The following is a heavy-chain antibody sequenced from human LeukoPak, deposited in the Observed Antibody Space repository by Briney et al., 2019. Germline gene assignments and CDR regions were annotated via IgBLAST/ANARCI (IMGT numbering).Heavy chain of an antibody. J-gene: IGHJ4*02. CDR1: GGSISSYY. CDR2: IYYSGST. Sequence: SETLSLTCTVSGGSISSYYWSWIRQPPGKGLEWIGYIYYSGSTNYNPSLKSRVTISVDTSKYQVSLKLSSVTAADTAVYYCARRRWSSGWYYFDYWGQGTLVTVSS. CDR3: ARRRWSSGWYYFDY. D-gene: IGHD6-19*01. V-gene: IGHV4-59*01.